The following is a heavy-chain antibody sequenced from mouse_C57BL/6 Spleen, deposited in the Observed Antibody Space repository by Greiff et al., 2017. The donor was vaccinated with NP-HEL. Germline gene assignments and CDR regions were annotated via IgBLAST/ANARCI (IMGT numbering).Heavy chain of an antibody. CDR2: IYPYNGVS. CDR1: GYSFTGYY. Sequence: LVESGPELVKPGASVKISCKASGYSFTGYYMHWVKQSHGNILDWIGYIYPYNGVSSYNQKFKGKATLTVDKSSSTAYMELRSLTSEDSAVYYCARDNYYGSSYTLGYWGQGTTLTVSS. D-gene: IGHD1-1*01. V-gene: IGHV1-31*01. J-gene: IGHJ2*01. CDR3: ARDNYYGSSYTLGY.